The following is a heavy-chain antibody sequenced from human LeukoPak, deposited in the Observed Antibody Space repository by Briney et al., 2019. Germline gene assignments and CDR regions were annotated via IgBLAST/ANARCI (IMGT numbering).Heavy chain of an antibody. J-gene: IGHJ4*02. CDR1: GFTFSSYA. D-gene: IGHD4-17*01. CDR3: ARTPYGDYFDY. CDR2: IKQDGSEK. V-gene: IGHV3-7*01. Sequence: GSLRLSCAASGFTFSSYAMSWVRQAPGKGLEWVANIKQDGSEKYYVDSVKGRFTISRDNAKNSLYLQMTSLRAEDTAVYYCARTPYGDYFDYWGQGTLVTVSS.